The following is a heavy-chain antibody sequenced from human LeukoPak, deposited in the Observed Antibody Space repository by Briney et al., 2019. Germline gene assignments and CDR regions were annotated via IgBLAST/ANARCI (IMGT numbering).Heavy chain of an antibody. D-gene: IGHD3-10*01. CDR3: ARVGRITMVRGVNYYFDY. J-gene: IGHJ4*02. CDR2: IKQDGSEK. CDR1: GFTFSSYW. V-gene: IGHV3-7*01. Sequence: GGSLRLSCAASGFTFSSYWMSWVRQAPGKGLEWVANIKQDGSEKYYVDSVKGRFTISRDNSKNTLYLQMNSLRAEDTAVYYCARVGRITMVRGVNYYFDYWGQGTLVTVSS.